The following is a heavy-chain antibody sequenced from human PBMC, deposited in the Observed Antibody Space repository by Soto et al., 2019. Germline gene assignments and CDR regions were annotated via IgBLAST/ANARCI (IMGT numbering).Heavy chain of an antibody. J-gene: IGHJ3*02. CDR1: GGTFSSYT. CDR3: ARGGGSPGDFWRGYCAFDI. CDR2: IIPILGIA. Sequence: QVQLVQSGAEVKKPGSSVKVSCKASGGTFSSYTISWVRQAPGQGLEWMGRIIPILGIANYAQKLQGRVTITADKSPSIACMGLSSVGSEDTAVYYCARGGGSPGDFWRGYCAFDIWGQGTMVTVAS. D-gene: IGHD3-3*01. V-gene: IGHV1-69*02.